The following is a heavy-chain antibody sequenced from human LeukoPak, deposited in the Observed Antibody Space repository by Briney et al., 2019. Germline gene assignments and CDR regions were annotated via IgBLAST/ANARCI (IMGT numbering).Heavy chain of an antibody. D-gene: IGHD3-10*01. Sequence: GGSQRLSCAASGFTFSSYGMHWVRQAPGKGLEWVAVISYDGSNKYYADSVKGRFTISRDNSKNTLYLQMNSLRAEDTAVYYCAKSSGWFGGHFDYWGQGTLVTVSS. CDR1: GFTFSSYG. CDR2: ISYDGSNK. J-gene: IGHJ4*02. V-gene: IGHV3-30*18. CDR3: AKSSGWFGGHFDY.